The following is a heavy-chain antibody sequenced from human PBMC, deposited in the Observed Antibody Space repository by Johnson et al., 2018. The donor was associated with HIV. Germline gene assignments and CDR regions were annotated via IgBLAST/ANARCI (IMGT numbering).Heavy chain of an antibody. CDR3: ARCGYSSYWDAFDI. CDR2: IKQDGSEK. D-gene: IGHD5-12*01. J-gene: IGHJ3*02. V-gene: IGHV3-7*01. Sequence: VQLVESGGGLVKPGGSLRLSCAASGFTFSDYYMSWIRQAPGKGLEWVANIKQDGSEKHYVDSVKGRFTISRDNAKNSLYLQINSLRAEDTALYYCARCGYSSYWDAFDIWGQGTMVTVSS. CDR1: GFTFSDYY.